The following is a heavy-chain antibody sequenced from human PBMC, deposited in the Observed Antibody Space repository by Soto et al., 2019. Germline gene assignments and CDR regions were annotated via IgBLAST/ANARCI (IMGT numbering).Heavy chain of an antibody. V-gene: IGHV4-4*07. J-gene: IGHJ5*02. D-gene: IGHD1-7*01. CDR3: ARETGENWTYEAP. CDR2: ITINGHT. Sequence: FDTHCLTWMVSGSYISDFSGSWFRQTDGQGLEWIGRITINGHTQKTPSFKSRGPLSIDTSRNHFSLNLQSATAADTALYYCARETGENWTYEAPWGPGTLVTGSS. CDR1: GSYISDFS.